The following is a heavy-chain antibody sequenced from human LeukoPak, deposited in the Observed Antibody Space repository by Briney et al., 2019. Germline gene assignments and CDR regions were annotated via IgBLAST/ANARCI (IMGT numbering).Heavy chain of an antibody. Sequence: PGGSLRLSCVASGFTFSSYWMTWVRQAPGKGLEWVSYISSSSSTIYYADSVKGRFTISRDNAKNSLYLQMNSLRAEDTAVYYCARVGYDFWSGSKDYYYMDVWGKGTTVTVSS. CDR1: GFTFSSYW. J-gene: IGHJ6*03. D-gene: IGHD3-3*01. CDR2: ISSSSSTI. V-gene: IGHV3-48*01. CDR3: ARVGYDFWSGSKDYYYMDV.